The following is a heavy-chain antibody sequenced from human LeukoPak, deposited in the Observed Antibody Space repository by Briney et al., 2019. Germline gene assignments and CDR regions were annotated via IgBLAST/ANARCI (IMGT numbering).Heavy chain of an antibody. V-gene: IGHV3-21*01. J-gene: IGHJ4*02. D-gene: IGHD6-19*01. Sequence: GGSLRLSCAASRFTFSSYSMNWVRQAPGKGLEWVSSMSSSSSYIYYADSVKGRFTISRDNAKNSLYLQMNSLRAEDTAVYYCARDQWLDYWGQGTLVTVSS. CDR3: ARDQWLDY. CDR2: MSSSSSYI. CDR1: RFTFSSYS.